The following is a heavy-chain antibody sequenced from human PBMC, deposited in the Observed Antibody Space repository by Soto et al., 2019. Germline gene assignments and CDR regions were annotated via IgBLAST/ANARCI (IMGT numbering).Heavy chain of an antibody. Sequence: SETLSLTCTVSGGSISSSSYYWGWIRQPPGKGLEWIGSIYYSGSTYYNPSLKNRVTISVDTSKNQFSLKLSSVTAADTAVYYCARLYYDILTGYYNFDYWGQGTLVTVSS. CDR3: ARLYYDILTGYYNFDY. J-gene: IGHJ4*02. CDR1: GGSISSSSYY. V-gene: IGHV4-39*01. CDR2: IYYSGST. D-gene: IGHD3-9*01.